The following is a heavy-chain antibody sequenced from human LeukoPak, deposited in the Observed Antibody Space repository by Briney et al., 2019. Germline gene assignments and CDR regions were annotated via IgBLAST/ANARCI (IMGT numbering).Heavy chain of an antibody. Sequence: SETLSLTCTVSGGSISSYYWSWIRQPPGKGLEWIGYIYYSGSTNYNPSLKSRVTISVDTSKNQFSLKLSSVTAADTAVYYGARIVGATLWYFDYCGQGTLVTVSS. CDR3: ARIVGATLWYFDY. V-gene: IGHV4-59*01. CDR2: IYYSGST. D-gene: IGHD1-26*01. J-gene: IGHJ4*02. CDR1: GGSISSYY.